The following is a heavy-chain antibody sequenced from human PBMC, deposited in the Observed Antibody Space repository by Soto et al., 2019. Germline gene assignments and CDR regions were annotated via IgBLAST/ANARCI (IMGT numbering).Heavy chain of an antibody. V-gene: IGHV3-11*06. Sequence: QVQLVESGGGLVPPGGSLRLSCAGSGFTFGDSYMSWIRQAPGKGLEWLSYISPGSRYPAYADSVKGRFTISRDNAKRSLYLQMMGLTAEDTAIYYCVRGGGGGLFEPWGQGTMVTVSS. CDR1: GFTFGDSY. J-gene: IGHJ5*02. CDR3: VRGGGGGLFEP. CDR2: ISPGSRYP. D-gene: IGHD2-15*01.